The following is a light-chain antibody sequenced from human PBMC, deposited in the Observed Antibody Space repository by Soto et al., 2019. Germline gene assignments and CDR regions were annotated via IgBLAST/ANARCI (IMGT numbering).Light chain of an antibody. CDR2: EVS. CDR3: SSYTSSSTL. CDR1: SSDVGGYNY. J-gene: IGLJ1*01. V-gene: IGLV2-14*01. Sequence: QSALTQPPSASGSPGQSVTISCTGTSSDVGGYNYVSWYQQHPGKAPKLMIYEVSNRPSGVSNRFSGSKSANTASLTISGLQAEDEADYYCSSYTSSSTLFGTGTKVTVL.